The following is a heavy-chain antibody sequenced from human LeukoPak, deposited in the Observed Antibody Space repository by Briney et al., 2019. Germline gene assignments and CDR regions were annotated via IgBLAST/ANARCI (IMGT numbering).Heavy chain of an antibody. CDR3: ARGGSYLSAFDI. D-gene: IGHD1-26*01. Sequence: GGSLRLSCAASGFTFSSYGMHWVRQAPGKGLEWVAFIRYDGSNKYYAHSVKGRFTISRDNSKSTLYLQMNSLRAEDTAVYYCARGGSYLSAFDIWGQGTMVTVSS. V-gene: IGHV3-30*02. J-gene: IGHJ3*02. CDR2: IRYDGSNK. CDR1: GFTFSSYG.